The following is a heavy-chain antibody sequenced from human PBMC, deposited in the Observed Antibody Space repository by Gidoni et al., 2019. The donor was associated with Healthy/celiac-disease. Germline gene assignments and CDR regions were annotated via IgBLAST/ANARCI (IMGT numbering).Heavy chain of an antibody. V-gene: IGHV4-34*01. CDR3: ARSHGGRYCSSTSCQGARYFDY. CDR2: INHSGST. CDR1: VGSFSGYY. Sequence: QVQLQQWGAGLLKPSETLSLTCAVYVGSFSGYYWIWIRQPPGKGLEWIGEINHSGSTNYNPSLKSRVTISVDTSKNQFSLKLSSVTAADTAVYYCARSHGGRYCSSTSCQGARYFDYWGQGTLVTVSS. J-gene: IGHJ4*02. D-gene: IGHD2-2*01.